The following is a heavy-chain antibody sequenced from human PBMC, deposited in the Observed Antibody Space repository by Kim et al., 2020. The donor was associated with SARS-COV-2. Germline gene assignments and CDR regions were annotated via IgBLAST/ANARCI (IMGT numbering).Heavy chain of an antibody. V-gene: IGHV4-31*03. Sequence: PSETLSLTCTVSGGSITSGTYFWSWIRQHPGQGLNLIGYIYYNGRTYYNPSLKSRVTISVDTSKNQFSLKLTSMTAADTAVYYCAREVSEDTGHDNLNYFDSWGQGTLVPVSS. CDR3: AREVSEDTGHDNLNYFDS. J-gene: IGHJ4*02. CDR2: IYYNGRT. CDR1: GGSITSGTYF. D-gene: IGHD5-12*01.